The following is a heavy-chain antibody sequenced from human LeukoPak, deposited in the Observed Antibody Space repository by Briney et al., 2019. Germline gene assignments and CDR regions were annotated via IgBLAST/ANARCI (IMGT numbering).Heavy chain of an antibody. Sequence: PGGSLRLSCAASGFTFSSYSMNWVRQAPGKGLEWVSSISSSSSYIYYADSVKGRFTISRDNAKNSLYLQMNSLRAEDTAVYYCARFSSSWYVLTDYWGQGTLVTVSS. V-gene: IGHV3-21*01. CDR1: GFTFSSYS. D-gene: IGHD6-13*01. CDR2: ISSSSSYI. J-gene: IGHJ4*02. CDR3: ARFSSSWYVLTDY.